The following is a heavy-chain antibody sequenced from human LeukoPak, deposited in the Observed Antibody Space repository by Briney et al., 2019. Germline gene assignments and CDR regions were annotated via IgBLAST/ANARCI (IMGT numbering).Heavy chain of an antibody. Sequence: ASVTVSCKASGYTFTGYYMHWVRQAPGQGLEWMGRINPNSGGTNYAQKFQGRVTMTRDTSISTAYMELSRLRSDDTAVYYCARATVTTANWYFDLWGRGTLVAVSS. CDR3: ARATVTTANWYFDL. CDR1: GYTFTGYY. J-gene: IGHJ2*01. D-gene: IGHD4-17*01. CDR2: INPNSGGT. V-gene: IGHV1-2*06.